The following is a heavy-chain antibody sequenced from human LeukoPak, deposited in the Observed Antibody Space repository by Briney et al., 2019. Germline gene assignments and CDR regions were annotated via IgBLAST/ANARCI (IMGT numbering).Heavy chain of an antibody. CDR3: ARDGAYCGGDCYSDAFDI. CDR1: GGTFSSYA. Sequence: ASVKVSCKASGGTFSSYAISWVRQAPGQGLEWMGGIIPIFGTANYAQKFQGRVTMTRDTSTSTVYMELSSLRSEDTAVYYCARDGAYCGGDCYSDAFDIWGQGTMATVSS. D-gene: IGHD2-21*02. CDR2: IIPIFGTA. V-gene: IGHV1-69*05. J-gene: IGHJ3*02.